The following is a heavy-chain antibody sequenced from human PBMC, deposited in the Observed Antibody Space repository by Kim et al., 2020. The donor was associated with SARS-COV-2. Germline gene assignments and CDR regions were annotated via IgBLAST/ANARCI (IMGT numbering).Heavy chain of an antibody. CDR2: ISGSGGST. CDR1: GFTFSSYA. D-gene: IGHD2-15*01. CDR3: AKGVVPKDYYYYGMDV. Sequence: GGSLRLSCAASGFTFSSYAMSWVRQAPGKGLEWVSAISGSGGSTYYADSVKGRFTISRDNSKNTLYLQMNSLRAEDTAVYYCAKGVVPKDYYYYGMDVWGQGTTVTVSS. V-gene: IGHV3-23*01. J-gene: IGHJ6*02.